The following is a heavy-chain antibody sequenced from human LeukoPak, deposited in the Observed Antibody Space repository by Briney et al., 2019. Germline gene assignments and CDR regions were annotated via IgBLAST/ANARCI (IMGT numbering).Heavy chain of an antibody. CDR2: INHSGST. Sequence: SETLSLTCAVYGGSFSGYYWSWIRQPLGKGLEWIGEINHSGSTNYNPSLKSRVTISVDTSKNQFSLKLSSVTAADTAVYYCARVRAAAGSCDYWGQGTLVTVSS. CDR1: GGSFSGYY. J-gene: IGHJ4*02. CDR3: ARVRAAAGSCDY. V-gene: IGHV4-34*01. D-gene: IGHD6-13*01.